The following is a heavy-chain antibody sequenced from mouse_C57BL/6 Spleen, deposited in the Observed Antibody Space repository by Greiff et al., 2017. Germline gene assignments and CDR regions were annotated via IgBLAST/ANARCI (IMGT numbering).Heavy chain of an antibody. D-gene: IGHD2-4*01. CDR3: VRHGLYDYEAWFAY. J-gene: IGHJ3*01. V-gene: IGHV10-1*01. Sequence: EVKLVESGGGLVQPKGSLKLSCAASGFSFNTYAMNWVRQAPGKGLEWVARIRSKSNNYATYYADSVKDRFTISRDDSESMLYLQMNNLKTEDTAMYYCVRHGLYDYEAWFAYWGQGTLVTVSA. CDR1: GFSFNTYA. CDR2: IRSKSNNYAT.